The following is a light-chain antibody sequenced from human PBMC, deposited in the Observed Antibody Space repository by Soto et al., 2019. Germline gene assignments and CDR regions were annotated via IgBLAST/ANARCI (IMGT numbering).Light chain of an antibody. J-gene: IGLJ1*01. V-gene: IGLV1-40*01. CDR3: QSYDSSLSGL. CDR2: GNS. Sequence: QSVLTQPPSVSGAPGQRVTTSCTGSSSNIGAGYDVHWYQQLPGTAPKLLIYGNSNRPSGVPDRFSGSKSGTSASLAITGLQAEDEADYYCQSYDSSLSGLFGTGTKLTVL. CDR1: SSNIGAGYD.